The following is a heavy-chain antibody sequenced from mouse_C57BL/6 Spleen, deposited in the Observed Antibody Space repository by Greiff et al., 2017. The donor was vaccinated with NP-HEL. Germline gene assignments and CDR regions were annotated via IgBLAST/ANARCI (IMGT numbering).Heavy chain of an antibody. V-gene: IGHV1-82*01. CDR1: GYAFSSSW. D-gene: IGHD2-3*01. CDR2: IYPGDGDT. CDR3: ARPDGYYFDY. J-gene: IGHJ2*01. Sequence: QVQLQQSGPELVKPGASVKISCKASGYAFSSSWMNWVKQRPGTGLEWIGRIYPGDGDTNYNGKFKGKATLTADKSSSTAYMQLSSLTSEDSAVYFCARPDGYYFDYWGQGTTLTVSS.